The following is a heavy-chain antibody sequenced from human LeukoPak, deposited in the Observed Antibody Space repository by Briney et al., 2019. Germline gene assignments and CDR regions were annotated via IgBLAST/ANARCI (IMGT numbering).Heavy chain of an antibody. V-gene: IGHV3-30*18. Sequence: GGSLRLSCATSGFTFTDYPMNWGRQAPGKGLEWVAVISYHGSNKYYADSVKGRFTISRDNSKNTLYLQMNSLRGEDTAVYYCAKGRDSWSNKIDYGGQGTLVTVSS. CDR3: AKGRDSWSNKIDY. J-gene: IGHJ4*02. CDR1: GFTFTDYP. CDR2: ISYHGSNK. D-gene: IGHD3-3*01.